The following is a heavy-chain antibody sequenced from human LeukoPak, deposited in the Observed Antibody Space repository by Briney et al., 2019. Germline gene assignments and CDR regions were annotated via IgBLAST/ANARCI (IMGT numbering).Heavy chain of an antibody. D-gene: IGHD6-13*01. CDR2: ISSSSSYI. V-gene: IGHV3-21*01. CDR1: GFPFSSYS. CDR3: ARDYSSSWYMDY. J-gene: IGHJ4*02. Sequence: GGSLRLSCAASGFPFSSYSMNWVRQAPGKWLEWVSSISSSSSYIYYADSVKGRFTISRDNAKNSLYLQMNSLRAEDTAVYYCARDYSSSWYMDYWGQGTLVTVSS.